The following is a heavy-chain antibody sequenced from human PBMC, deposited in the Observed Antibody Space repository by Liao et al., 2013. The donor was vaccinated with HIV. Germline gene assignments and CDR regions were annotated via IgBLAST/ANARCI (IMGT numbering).Heavy chain of an antibody. Sequence: QVQLQESGPGLVKPSQTLSLTCTVSGGSISSYNWNWIRQSAGKGLEWIGRIYNSGSTAYNPSLKSRVTISTDSSKNQLSLTLISVTAADTAVYYCARDRGGSFWSGSHGGDAFKIWGQGTLVIVSS. CDR1: GGSISSYN. J-gene: IGHJ3*02. V-gene: IGHV4-4*07. CDR2: IYNSGST. CDR3: ARDRGGSFWSGSHGGDAFKI. D-gene: IGHD3-3*01.